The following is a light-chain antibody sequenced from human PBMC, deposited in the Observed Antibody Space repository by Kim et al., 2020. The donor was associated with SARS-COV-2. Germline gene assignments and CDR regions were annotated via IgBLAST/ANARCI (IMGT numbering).Light chain of an antibody. J-gene: IGLJ2*01. CDR1: KLGDKY. V-gene: IGLV3-1*01. Sequence: LCPGQTASIACSGDKLGDKYACWYQQKSGQSPVLVIYHDTKRPSGIPERFSGSNSGNTATLTISGTQAMDEADYYCQAWDSNTAVFGGGTQLTVL. CDR2: HDT. CDR3: QAWDSNTAV.